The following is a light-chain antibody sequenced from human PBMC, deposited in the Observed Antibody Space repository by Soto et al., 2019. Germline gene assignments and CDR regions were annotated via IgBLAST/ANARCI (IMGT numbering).Light chain of an antibody. CDR3: HKYNHAPT. CDR1: QAISSY. CDR2: ATS. J-gene: IGKJ4*01. V-gene: IGKV1-27*01. Sequence: DIQLTQSPSSLFASVGDIVTITCRASQAISSYLVWYQQKPGKVPELLIYATSTLQSGAPSRFSGSGSGTDFTLTISSLQPEDVATYYCHKYNHAPTFGGGTKVEIK.